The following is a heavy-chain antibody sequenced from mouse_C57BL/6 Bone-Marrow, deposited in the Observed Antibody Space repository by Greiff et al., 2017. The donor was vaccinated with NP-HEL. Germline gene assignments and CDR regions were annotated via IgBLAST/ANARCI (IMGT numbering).Heavy chain of an antibody. CDR3: AKEKHEAMDY. CDR1: GYTFTSYW. Sequence: QVQLQQPGAELVKPGASVKLSCKASGYTFTSYWMHWVKQRPGQGLEWIGMIHPNSGSTNYNEKFKSKATLTVDKSSSTAYMQLSSLTAEDSAVYYCAKEKHEAMDYWGQGTSVTVSS. CDR2: IHPNSGST. J-gene: IGHJ4*01. V-gene: IGHV1-64*01.